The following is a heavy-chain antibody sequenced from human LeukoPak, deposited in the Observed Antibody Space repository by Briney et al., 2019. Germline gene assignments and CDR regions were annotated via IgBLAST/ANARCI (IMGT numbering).Heavy chain of an antibody. J-gene: IGHJ2*01. V-gene: IGHV4-4*02. CDR3: ARRPSSSWYGWYFDP. Sequence: SGTLSLTCAVSGGSISSSNWWSWVRQPPGKGLEWIGEIYHSGSTNYNPSLKSRATISVDKSKNQFSLKLSSVTAADTAVYYCARRPSSSWYGWYFDPWGRGTLVTVSS. CDR1: GGSISSSNW. CDR2: IYHSGST. D-gene: IGHD6-13*01.